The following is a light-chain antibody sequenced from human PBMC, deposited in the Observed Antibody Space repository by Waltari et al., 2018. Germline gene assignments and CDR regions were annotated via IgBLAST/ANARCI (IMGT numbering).Light chain of an antibody. J-gene: IGLJ2*01. CDR1: TVRDKY. V-gene: IGLV3-1*01. CDR3: QAWDSTTVV. CDR2: HDS. Sequence: SYELIQPPSVSVSPGQTASITCPGDTVRDKYACWYQPRPGQSPVLVIYHDSKRPSGIPERVSGSNSGNTATLTISGTQAMDEADYYCQAWDSTTVVFGGGTKLTVL.